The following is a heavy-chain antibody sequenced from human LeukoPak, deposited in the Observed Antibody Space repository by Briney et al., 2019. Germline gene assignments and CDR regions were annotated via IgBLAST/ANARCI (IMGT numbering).Heavy chain of an antibody. V-gene: IGHV3-7*01. J-gene: IGHJ4*02. CDR1: GFTFSNYA. Sequence: QPGRSLRLSCAASGFTFSNYAMHWVRQAPGKGLEWVANIKQDGSEKYYVDSVKGRFTISRDNAKNSLYLQMNSLRAEDTAVYYCARPTVVTPRAIRYWGQGTLVTVSS. D-gene: IGHD4-23*01. CDR2: IKQDGSEK. CDR3: ARPTVVTPRAIRY.